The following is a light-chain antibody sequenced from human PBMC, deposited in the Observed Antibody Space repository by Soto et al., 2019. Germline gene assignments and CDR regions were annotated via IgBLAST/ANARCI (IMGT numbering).Light chain of an antibody. V-gene: IGKV3-15*01. CDR2: GAS. CDR3: EQYNNWTPYT. J-gene: IGKJ2*01. Sequence: EIVMTQSPATLSVSPGERATRSCRASQSVSSNLAWYQQKPGQAPRLLIYGASNRAIGVAAIFSGRGSGTEFTLSISSLQSEDFGVYYCEQYNNWTPYTFGQGTKMEIK. CDR1: QSVSSN.